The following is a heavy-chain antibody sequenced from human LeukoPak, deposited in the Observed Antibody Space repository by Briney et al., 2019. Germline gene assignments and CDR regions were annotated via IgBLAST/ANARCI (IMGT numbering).Heavy chain of an antibody. Sequence: GGSLRLSXAASGFTFSSYAMSWVRQAPGKGLEWVSAISGSGGSTYYADSVKGRFTIFRDNSKNTLYLQMNSLRAEDTAVYYCARDRASYDFWSGYNYMDVWGKGTTVTVSS. CDR2: ISGSGGST. D-gene: IGHD3-3*01. J-gene: IGHJ6*03. CDR1: GFTFSSYA. V-gene: IGHV3-23*01. CDR3: ARDRASYDFWSGYNYMDV.